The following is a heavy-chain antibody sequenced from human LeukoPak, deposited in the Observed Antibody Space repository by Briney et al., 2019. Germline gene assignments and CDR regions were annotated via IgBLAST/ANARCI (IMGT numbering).Heavy chain of an antibody. CDR1: GFTFRSYA. D-gene: IGHD2-2*01. J-gene: IGHJ4*02. CDR3: ARVYCSSTSCSRRFDY. V-gene: IGHV3-30-3*01. Sequence: PGGSLRLSCATSGFTFRSYAMHWVRQAPGKGLEWVAVISYDGSNKYYADSVKGRFTISRDNSKNTLYLQMNSLRAEDTAVYYCARVYCSSTSCSRRFDYWGQGTLVTVSS. CDR2: ISYDGSNK.